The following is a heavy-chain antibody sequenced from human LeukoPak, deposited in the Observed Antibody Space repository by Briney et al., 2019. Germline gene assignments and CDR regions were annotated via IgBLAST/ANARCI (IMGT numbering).Heavy chain of an antibody. J-gene: IGHJ5*02. Sequence: SETLSLTCTVSGGSISSHYWSWIRQPPGKGLEWIGYIYYSGSTNYNPSLKSRVTISVDTSKNQFSLKLSSVTAADTAVYYCARHSPSGSYYGGWFDPWGQGTLVTVSS. CDR2: IYYSGST. CDR3: ARHSPSGSYYGGWFDP. D-gene: IGHD1-26*01. CDR1: GGSISSHY. V-gene: IGHV4-59*08.